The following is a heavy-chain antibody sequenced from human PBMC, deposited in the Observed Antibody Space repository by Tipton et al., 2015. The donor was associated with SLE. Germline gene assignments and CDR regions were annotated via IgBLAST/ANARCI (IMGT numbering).Heavy chain of an antibody. CDR1: GGSISSDDYY. J-gene: IGHJ4*02. CDR3: ARGVVGGYDYFDH. CDR2: MSYSGST. Sequence: TLSLTCTVSGGSISSDDYYWTWIRQHPGKGLEWIGHMSYSGSTYYNPSLKSRITISVDTSKNHFSLKLSSVTAADTAVYYCARGVVGGYDYFDHWGQGTLVTVSS. V-gene: IGHV4-31*03. D-gene: IGHD5-12*01.